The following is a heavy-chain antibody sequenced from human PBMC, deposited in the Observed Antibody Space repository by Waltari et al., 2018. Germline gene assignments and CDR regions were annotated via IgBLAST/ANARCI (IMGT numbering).Heavy chain of an antibody. Sequence: QVQLVESGGGVVQPGRSLSLPCSPSGFTVIHSGFHWVRQTPGRGLEWVAVISSDGSRKSYADSVKGRFSISRDNSKNSLSLEMNSLRPEDTAVYYCASCTGGNCYYYGFDVWGQGTTVTVSS. V-gene: IGHV3-30*03. D-gene: IGHD2-8*02. CDR1: GFTVIHSG. CDR2: ISSDGSRK. J-gene: IGHJ6*02. CDR3: ASCTGGNCYYYGFDV.